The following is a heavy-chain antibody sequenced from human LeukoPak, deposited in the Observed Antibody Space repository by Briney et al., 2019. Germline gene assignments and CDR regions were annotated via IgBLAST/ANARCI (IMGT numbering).Heavy chain of an antibody. CDR3: ARPRRGREDSPIDY. V-gene: IGHV1-2*02. D-gene: IGHD6-6*01. Sequence: ASVKVSCKASGYTFTGYYMHWVRQAPGQGLEWMGWINPNSGGTNYAQKFQGRVAMTRDTSISTAYMELSRLRSDDTAVYYCARPRRGREDSPIDYWGQGTLVTVSS. CDR1: GYTFTGYY. J-gene: IGHJ4*02. CDR2: INPNSGGT.